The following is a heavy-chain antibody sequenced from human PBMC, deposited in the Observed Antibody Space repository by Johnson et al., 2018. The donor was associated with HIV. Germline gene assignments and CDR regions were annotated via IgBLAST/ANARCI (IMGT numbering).Heavy chain of an antibody. V-gene: IGHV3-53*03. J-gene: IGHJ3*02. D-gene: IGHD6-6*01. CDR3: TKAGGQLVLDDAFDI. Sequence: VRQPPGKGLEWVSVIYSGGNTYYADSVKGRFTISRDNSKNTLYLQMNSLKTEDTAVYYCTKAGGQLVLDDAFDIWGQGTMVTVSS. CDR2: IYSGGNT.